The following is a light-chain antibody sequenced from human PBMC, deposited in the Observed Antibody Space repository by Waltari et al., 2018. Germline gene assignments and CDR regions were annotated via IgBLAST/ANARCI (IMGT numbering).Light chain of an antibody. V-gene: IGKV3-15*01. CDR3: QQYNKWPPWT. J-gene: IGKJ1*01. CDR2: GAS. CDR1: QRVSSN. Sequence: EIVMTQSPATLSVSPGERATLSCRASQRVSSNLAWYQQKPGQPPRLLIYGASTRATGIPARFSGSGSGTEFTLTISSLQSEDFAVYYCQQYNKWPPWTFGQGTKVEIK.